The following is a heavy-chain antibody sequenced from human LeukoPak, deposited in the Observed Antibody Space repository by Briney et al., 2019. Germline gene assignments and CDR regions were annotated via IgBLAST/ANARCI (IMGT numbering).Heavy chain of an antibody. CDR1: GGSFSGYY. Sequence: PSETLSLTCAVYGGSFSGYYWSWIRQPPGKGLEWIGEINHSGSTNYNPSLKGRVTISVGTSKNQFSLKLSSVTAADTAVYYCARGWSLYGSRTLPDYWGQGTLVTVSS. V-gene: IGHV4-34*01. D-gene: IGHD3-10*01. CDR2: INHSGST. J-gene: IGHJ4*02. CDR3: ARGWSLYGSRTLPDY.